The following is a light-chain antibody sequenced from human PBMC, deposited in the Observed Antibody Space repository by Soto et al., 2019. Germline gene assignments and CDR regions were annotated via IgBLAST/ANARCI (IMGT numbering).Light chain of an antibody. CDR3: SSYGASSTL. V-gene: IGLV2-14*03. J-gene: IGLJ2*01. Sequence: QSVLTQPASVSGSPGQSITIPCTGTSSDIGGYNYVSWYQQHPGKAPKLMIFDVSYRPSGISDRFSGSKSGNTASLPISGLQPEEEADYYCSSYGASSTLFGGGTKLPVL. CDR1: SSDIGGYNY. CDR2: DVS.